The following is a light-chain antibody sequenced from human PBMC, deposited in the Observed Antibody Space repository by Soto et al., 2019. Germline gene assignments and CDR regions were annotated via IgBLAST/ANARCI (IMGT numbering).Light chain of an antibody. CDR2: DAS. CDR3: QQFNSYPVT. V-gene: IGKV1-13*02. J-gene: IGKJ3*01. Sequence: ATQLTQSPSSLSASVGDRVTITCRASQGIRSALAWYQQKPGKAPKLLIYDASNLESGVPSRFSGSGSGTDFTLPVSSLQPEDFASYYCQQFNSYPVTFGPGTKVDIK. CDR1: QGIRSA.